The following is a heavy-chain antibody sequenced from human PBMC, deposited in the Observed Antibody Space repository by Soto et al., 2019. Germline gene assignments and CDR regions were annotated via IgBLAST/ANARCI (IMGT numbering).Heavy chain of an antibody. J-gene: IGHJ3*02. CDR3: ARALILWFGELRNDAFDI. V-gene: IGHV3-7*01. CDR2: INQDGSEN. Sequence: GGSLRLSCAASGFTVSSYWMSWVRQAPGKGLEWVANINQDGSENYNVAPVKGQFTITRDNAKTSMYLQMNSLRAEATAVYYCARALILWFGELRNDAFDIWGQGTMVTVSS. CDR1: GFTVSSYW. D-gene: IGHD3-10*01.